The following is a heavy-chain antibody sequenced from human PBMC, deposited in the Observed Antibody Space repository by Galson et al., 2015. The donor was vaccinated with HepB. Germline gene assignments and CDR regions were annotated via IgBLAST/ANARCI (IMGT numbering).Heavy chain of an antibody. CDR1: GFTFTNYA. D-gene: IGHD3-22*01. J-gene: IGHJ4*02. CDR3: AREPRTRRYYYDSSTYGPVDY. Sequence: SLRLSCAASGFTFTNYAMHWVRQAPGKGLEWVAVTSYDEMYKYYTDSVRGRSTISRDNSKNTLYLQMNSLRTEDTAVYYCAREPRTRRYYYDSSTYGPVDYWGQGSLVTVSS. CDR2: TSYDEMYK. V-gene: IGHV3-30*04.